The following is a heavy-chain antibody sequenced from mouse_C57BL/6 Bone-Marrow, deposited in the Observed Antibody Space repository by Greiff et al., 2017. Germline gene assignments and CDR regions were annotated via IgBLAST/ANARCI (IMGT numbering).Heavy chain of an antibody. J-gene: IGHJ2*01. D-gene: IGHD1-1*01. CDR2: IDPSDSYT. CDR1: GYTFTSYW. CDR3: ARSGSRDD. V-gene: IGHV1-50*01. Sequence: VQLQQPGAELVKPGASVKLSCKASGYTFTSYWMQWVKQRPGQGLEWIGEIDPSDSYTNYNQKFKGKATLTVDTSSSTAYMQLSSLTSEDSAVYYCARSGSRDDWGQGTTLTVSS.